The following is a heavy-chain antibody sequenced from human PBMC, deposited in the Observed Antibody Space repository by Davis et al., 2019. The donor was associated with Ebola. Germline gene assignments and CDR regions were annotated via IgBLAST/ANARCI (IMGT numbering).Heavy chain of an antibody. V-gene: IGHV1-3*01. J-gene: IGHJ4*02. CDR2: INPANDQA. Sequence: ASVKVSCKASGFILTNYAIHWARQAPGQGLEWMGWINPANDQAQYSQRFQGRVTMTTDTSTSTAYMEVGSLRSDDTAVYYCARAQFPTTSDHWGQGTLVTVSS. CDR1: GFILTNYA. CDR3: ARAQFPTTSDH. D-gene: IGHD1-1*01.